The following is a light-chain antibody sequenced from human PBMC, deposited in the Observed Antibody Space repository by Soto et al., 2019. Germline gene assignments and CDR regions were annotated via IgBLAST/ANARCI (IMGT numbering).Light chain of an antibody. CDR2: GTF. J-gene: IGKJ1*01. V-gene: IGKV1-6*01. CDR1: QDIRTV. Sequence: AIQMTPSPSSLSASVGDRVTITCRASQDIRTVLGWYQQKPGKAPRLLIYGTFSLQSGVPSRFSGSGSGTDFTLTISSLQPDDFATYYCLQDFKYPRTFGQGTKVEVQ. CDR3: LQDFKYPRT.